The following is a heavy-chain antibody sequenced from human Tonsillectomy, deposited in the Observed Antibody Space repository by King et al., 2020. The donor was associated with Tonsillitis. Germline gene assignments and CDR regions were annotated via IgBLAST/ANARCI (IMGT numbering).Heavy chain of an antibody. CDR1: GFVFSDHA. V-gene: IGHV3-30*04. D-gene: IGHD1-26*01. CDR2: ISHDASNK. J-gene: IGHJ4*02. CDR3: ARSPPTTAYFDY. Sequence: VQLVESGGGVVQPGRSMRLSCTASGFVFSDHAVHWVRQAPGKGLEWVAVISHDASNKHYADSVKGRFTISRDNSKNIVYLQMNSLRAEDTAVYYCARSPPTTAYFDYWGQGTLVSVSS.